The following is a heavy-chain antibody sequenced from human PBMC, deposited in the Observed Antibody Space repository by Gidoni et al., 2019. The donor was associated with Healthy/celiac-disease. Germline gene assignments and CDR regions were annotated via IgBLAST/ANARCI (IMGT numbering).Heavy chain of an antibody. J-gene: IGHJ4*02. Sequence: EVQLLESGGGLVQPGGSLRLSCAASGFTFSSYAMSWVRQAPGKGLEWVSAIRGSGGSTYYADSVKGRFTISRDNSKNTLYLQMNSLRAEDTAVYYCAKVPSMYYYDSSGTIFDYWGQGTLVTVSS. V-gene: IGHV3-23*01. CDR2: IRGSGGST. D-gene: IGHD3-22*01. CDR1: GFTFSSYA. CDR3: AKVPSMYYYDSSGTIFDY.